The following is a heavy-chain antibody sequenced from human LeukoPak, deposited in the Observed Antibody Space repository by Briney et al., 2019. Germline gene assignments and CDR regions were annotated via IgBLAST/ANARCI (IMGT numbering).Heavy chain of an antibody. CDR2: SGGSGGRT. Sequence: RGSLRLSCAASGFTFPGHAMSWVRQAPGKGLEWVASSGGSGGRTHYADSVKGRFTISRDNSQNTVYLHMNSLRADDTAVYYCAQEHFDTSGYYSRFDNWGQGILVTVSS. D-gene: IGHD3-22*01. CDR3: AQEHFDTSGYYSRFDN. V-gene: IGHV3-23*01. J-gene: IGHJ4*02. CDR1: GFTFPGHA.